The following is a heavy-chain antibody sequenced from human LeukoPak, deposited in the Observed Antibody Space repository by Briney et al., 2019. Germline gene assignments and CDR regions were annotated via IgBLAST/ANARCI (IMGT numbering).Heavy chain of an antibody. CDR2: IIMDGSST. CDR3: ARDGRYWYFDL. J-gene: IGHJ2*01. CDR1: GLTFSSYW. Sequence: GGSLRLSCAASGLTFSSYWMHWVRQAPGKGLVWVSRIIMDGSSTRSTYADSVKGRFTISRDNAKNTLYLEMNSLRAEDTAVYYCARDGRYWYFDLWGRGTLVTVSS. V-gene: IGHV3-74*01.